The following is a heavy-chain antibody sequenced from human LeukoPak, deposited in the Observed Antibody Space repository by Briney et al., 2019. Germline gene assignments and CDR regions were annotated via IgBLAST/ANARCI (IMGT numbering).Heavy chain of an antibody. CDR1: GYTFTSYY. V-gene: IGHV1-46*01. D-gene: IGHD3-3*01. CDR2: INPSGGST. Sequence: ASVKVSCKASGYTFTSYYMHWVRQAPGQGLEWMGIINPSGGSTSYAQKFQGRVTMTRDTSTSTVYMELSSLRSEDTAVYYCARDRPGGYYFGPSTTYYYYGMDVWGQGTTVTVSS. J-gene: IGHJ6*02. CDR3: ARDRPGGYYFGPSTTYYYYGMDV.